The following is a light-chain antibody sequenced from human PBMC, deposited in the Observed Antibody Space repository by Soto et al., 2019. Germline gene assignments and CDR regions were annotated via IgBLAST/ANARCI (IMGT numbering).Light chain of an antibody. Sequence: EILLTQSPATLSVSPGERATLSCRASQSVSRELAWYQQKPGQAPRLLIYGASTRAPSIPARFSGSGSGTDFTLTISSLQSEDFAVYYCQQYDKWPTWTFGQGTKVDIK. J-gene: IGKJ1*01. CDR3: QQYDKWPTWT. V-gene: IGKV3-15*01. CDR1: QSVSRE. CDR2: GAS.